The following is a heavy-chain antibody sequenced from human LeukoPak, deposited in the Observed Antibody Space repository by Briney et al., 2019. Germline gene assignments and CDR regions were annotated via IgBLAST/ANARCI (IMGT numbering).Heavy chain of an antibody. D-gene: IGHD6-19*01. CDR1: GYTFTGYY. V-gene: IGHV1-2*02. CDR3: ARDQRGWSPSDYFDY. J-gene: IGHJ4*02. Sequence: GASVKVSCKASGYTFTGYYMHWVRQAPGQGLEWMGWINPNSGGTNYAQKFQGRVTMTRDTSISTAYMELSRLRSDDTAVYYCARDQRGWSPSDYFDYWGQGTLVTVSS. CDR2: INPNSGGT.